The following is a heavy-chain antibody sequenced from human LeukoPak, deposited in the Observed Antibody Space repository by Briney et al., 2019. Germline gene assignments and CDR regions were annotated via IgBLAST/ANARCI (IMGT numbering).Heavy chain of an antibody. V-gene: IGHV3-33*01. J-gene: IGHJ4*02. D-gene: IGHD6-19*01. Sequence: PGGSLRLSCAASGFTFSSYGMHWVRQAPGKGLEWVAVIWYDGSNKYYADSVKGRFTISRDNSKNTLYLQMNSLRAEDTAVYYCARSPNSSGWYRDYWGQGTLVTVSS. CDR2: IWYDGSNK. CDR3: ARSPNSSGWYRDY. CDR1: GFTFSSYG.